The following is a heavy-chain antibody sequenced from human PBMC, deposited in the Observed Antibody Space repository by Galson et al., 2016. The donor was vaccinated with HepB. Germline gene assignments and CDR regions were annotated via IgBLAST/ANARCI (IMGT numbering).Heavy chain of an antibody. Sequence: SETLSLTCYVSGGSVSSGRYYWTWIRQPPGKGLEWIGYVSNTGTTNRNPSLKSRVTISIDTSNNQFSLRLSSVTAADTAVYYCTVQVVLLGHDAFDIGGQETMVAVSS. V-gene: IGHV4-61*01. J-gene: IGHJ3*02. D-gene: IGHD2-15*01. CDR2: VSNTGTT. CDR1: GGSVSSGRYY. CDR3: TVQVVLLGHDAFDI.